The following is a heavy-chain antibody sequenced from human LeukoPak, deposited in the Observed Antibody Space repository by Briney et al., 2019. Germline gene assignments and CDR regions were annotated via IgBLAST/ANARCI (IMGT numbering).Heavy chain of an antibody. J-gene: IGHJ4*02. V-gene: IGHV3-74*01. CDR3: ARAIAVAGTDQ. D-gene: IGHD6-19*01. CDR1: GFTFSSYW. CDR2: INSDGYSI. Sequence: GGSLRLSCAASGFTFSSYWMHWVRQAPGEGLVWVARINSDGYSISYADSVKGRFTISRDNTKNTLYLQVNSLRAEDTAIYYCARAIAVAGTDQWGQGTLVTVSS.